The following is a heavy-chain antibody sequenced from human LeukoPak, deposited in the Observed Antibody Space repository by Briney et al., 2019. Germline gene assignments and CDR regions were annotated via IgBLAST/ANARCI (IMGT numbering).Heavy chain of an antibody. D-gene: IGHD3-22*01. J-gene: IGHJ4*02. V-gene: IGHV1-46*01. CDR3: ARTSYYDSSGYYGKRPGEIDY. CDR2: INPSGGST. Sequence: GASVKVSCKASGYTFTSYYMHWVRQAPGQGLEWMGIINPSGGSTSYAQKFQGRVTMTRDTSTSTVYMELSSLRSEDTAVYYCARTSYYDSSGYYGKRPGEIDYWGQGTLVTVSS. CDR1: GYTFTSYY.